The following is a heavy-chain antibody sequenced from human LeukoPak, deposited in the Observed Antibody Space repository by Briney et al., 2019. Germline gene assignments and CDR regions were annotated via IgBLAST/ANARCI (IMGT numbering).Heavy chain of an antibody. CDR2: LHTGGNT. Sequence: SGGSLRLSCAAPGFTVSSYYMSWVRQAPGKGLEWVSFLHTGGNTFYADSVKGRFTISRDNSKNTLYLYMNSLRAEDTAVYYCARGGLHSDFDYWGQGTLVTVS. CDR1: GFTVSSYY. V-gene: IGHV3-66*01. CDR3: ARGGLHSDFDY. D-gene: IGHD2/OR15-2a*01. J-gene: IGHJ4*02.